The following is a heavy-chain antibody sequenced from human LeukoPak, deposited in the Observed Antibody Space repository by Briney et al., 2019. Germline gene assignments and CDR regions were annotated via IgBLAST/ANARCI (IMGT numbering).Heavy chain of an antibody. Sequence: GGSLRLSCAASGFTFSSYAMSWVRQAPGKGLEWVSAVSGSGGSTYYADSVKGRFTISRDNSKNTLYLQMNSLRAEDTAVYYCAKDALYDFWSGYSTYYFDYWGQGTLVTVSS. CDR2: VSGSGGST. J-gene: IGHJ4*02. D-gene: IGHD3-3*01. V-gene: IGHV3-23*01. CDR1: GFTFSSYA. CDR3: AKDALYDFWSGYSTYYFDY.